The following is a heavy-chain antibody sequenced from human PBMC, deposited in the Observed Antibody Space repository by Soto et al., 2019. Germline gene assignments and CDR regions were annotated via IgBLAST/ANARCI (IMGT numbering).Heavy chain of an antibody. CDR2: MNPNSGNT. V-gene: IGHV1-8*01. D-gene: IGHD2-8*01. Sequence: QVQLVQSGAEVKKPGASVKVSCKASGYTFTSYDINWVRQATGQGLEWMGWMNPNSGNTGYAQKFQGRVTMTRNTSISTAYMELSSLRSEDTAVYYCARGRLFVIMVYANPDGMDVWGQGTTVTVSS. J-gene: IGHJ6*02. CDR1: GYTFTSYD. CDR3: ARGRLFVIMVYANPDGMDV.